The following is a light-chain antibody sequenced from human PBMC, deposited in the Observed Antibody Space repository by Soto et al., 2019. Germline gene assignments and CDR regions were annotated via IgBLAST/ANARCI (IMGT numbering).Light chain of an antibody. CDR3: QKYNSYPWT. Sequence: DSQMPKSPSTLSASVGARVTITCRARQSISSWLAWYQQKPGKAPKLLIYDAPSLESGVPSRFSGRGSGTEFTLPLPSLQPDEFATYYCQKYNSYPWTFGQGTKVDIK. V-gene: IGKV1-5*01. J-gene: IGKJ1*01. CDR2: DAP. CDR1: QSISSW.